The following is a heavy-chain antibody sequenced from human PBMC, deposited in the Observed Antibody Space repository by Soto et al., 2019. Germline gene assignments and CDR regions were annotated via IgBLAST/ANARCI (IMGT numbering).Heavy chain of an antibody. CDR3: AKDRGSGWYLWFDP. D-gene: IGHD6-19*01. CDR2: ISYDGSNK. Sequence: GGSLRLSCAAPGFTFSSYGMHWVRQAPGKGLEWVAVISYDGSNKYYADSVKGRFTISRDNSKNTLYLQMNSLRAEDTAVYYCAKDRGSGWYLWFDPWGQGTLVTVSS. CDR1: GFTFSSYG. J-gene: IGHJ5*02. V-gene: IGHV3-30*18.